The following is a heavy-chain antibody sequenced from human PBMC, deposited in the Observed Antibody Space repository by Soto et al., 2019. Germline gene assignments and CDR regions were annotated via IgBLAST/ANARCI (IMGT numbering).Heavy chain of an antibody. D-gene: IGHD2-2*01. Sequence: LSLTCTVSGGSISSGDYYWSWIRQPPGKGLEWIGYIYYSGSTYYNPSLKSRVTISVDTSKNQFSLKLSSVTAADTAVYYCARDAIVVVPAAIPYYYYYGMDVWGQGTTVTVSS. V-gene: IGHV4-30-4*01. CDR2: IYYSGST. CDR1: GGSISSGDYY. CDR3: ARDAIVVVPAAIPYYYYYGMDV. J-gene: IGHJ6*02.